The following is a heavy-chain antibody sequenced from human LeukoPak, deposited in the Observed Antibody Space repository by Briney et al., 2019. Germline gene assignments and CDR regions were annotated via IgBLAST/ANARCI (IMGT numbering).Heavy chain of an antibody. V-gene: IGHV3-15*01. CDR2: IKNKAGGETT. J-gene: IGHJ3*01. CDR1: GFTLNNAW. CDR3: AADYRDGTYDAYNV. Sequence: PGGSLRLSCVASGFTLNNAWMNWVRQVPGKGLEWVGRIKNKAGGETTGYAAPVKGRFTISRDDSKNTLYLHMKSMKTDDTGLYYCAADYRDGTYDAYNVWGQGTMVTVSS.